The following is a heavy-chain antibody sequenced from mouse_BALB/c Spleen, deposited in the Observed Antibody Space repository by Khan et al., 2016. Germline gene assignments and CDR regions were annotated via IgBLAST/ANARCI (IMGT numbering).Heavy chain of an antibody. CDR3: AGPFTTGFAY. CDR1: GFDFSRYW. J-gene: IGHJ3*01. D-gene: IGHD1-1*01. CDR2: INPDSSTI. Sequence: EVKLLESGGGLVQPGGSLKLSCEASGFDFSRYWMSWVRQAPGKGLEWIGEINPDSSTINYTPSLKAKFILSRDNAKNTLYLQMSKVRSEDTALYYGAGPFTTGFAYWGQGTLVTVSA. V-gene: IGHV4-1*02.